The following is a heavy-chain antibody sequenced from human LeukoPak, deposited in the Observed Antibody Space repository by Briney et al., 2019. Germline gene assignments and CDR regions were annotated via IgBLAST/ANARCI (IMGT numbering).Heavy chain of an antibody. CDR2: ISYDGSNK. D-gene: IGHD3-16*02. CDR3: AKDSLRNDYVWGSYRQAQYYFDY. Sequence: GGSLRLSCAASGFTFSSYSMNWVRQAPGKGLEWVAVISYDGSNKYYADSVKGRFTISRDNSKNTLYLQMNSLRAEDTAVYYCAKDSLRNDYVWGSYRQAQYYFDYWGQGTLVTVSS. J-gene: IGHJ4*02. V-gene: IGHV3-30*18. CDR1: GFTFSSYS.